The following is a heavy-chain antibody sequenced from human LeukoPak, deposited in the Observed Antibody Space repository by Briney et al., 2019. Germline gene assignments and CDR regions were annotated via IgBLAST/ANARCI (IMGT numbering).Heavy chain of an antibody. CDR3: ARGRYSSSWYFFDF. CDR1: GGSFSGYY. V-gene: IGHV4-34*01. CDR2: INHSGST. J-gene: IGHJ4*02. D-gene: IGHD6-13*01. Sequence: SETLSLTCAVYGGSFSGYYWSWIRQPPGKGLEWIGEINHSGSTNYNPSLKSRVTISVDTSKNQFSLKMSSVTAADTALYNCARGRYSSSWYFFDFWGQGTLVTVSS.